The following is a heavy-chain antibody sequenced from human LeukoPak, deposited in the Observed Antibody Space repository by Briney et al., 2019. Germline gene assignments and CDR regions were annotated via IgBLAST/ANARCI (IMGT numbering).Heavy chain of an antibody. CDR1: GFTFSSYG. J-gene: IGHJ5*02. D-gene: IGHD2-2*01. CDR2: ISYDGSNE. V-gene: IGHV3-30*18. CDR3: AKDSSPYCSSTSCYYNWFDP. Sequence: GGSLRLPCAASGFTFSSYGMHWVRQAPGKGLEWVAVISYDGSNEYYADSVKGRFTISRDNSRNTLYLQMNSLRAEDTAVYYCAKDSSPYCSSTSCYYNWFDPWGQGTLVTVSS.